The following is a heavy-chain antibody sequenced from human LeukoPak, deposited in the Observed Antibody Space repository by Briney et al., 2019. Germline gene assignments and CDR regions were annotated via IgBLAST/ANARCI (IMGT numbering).Heavy chain of an antibody. CDR1: GGSFSGYY. CDR2: INHSGST. Sequence: MASETLSLTCAVYGGSFSGYYWSWIRQPPGKGLEWIGEINHSGSTNYNPSLKSRVTISVDTSKNQFSLKLSSVTAEDTAVYYCAKDGYCSSTSCYGWFDPWGQGTLVTVSS. V-gene: IGHV4-34*01. CDR3: AKDGYCSSTSCYGWFDP. J-gene: IGHJ5*02. D-gene: IGHD2-2*03.